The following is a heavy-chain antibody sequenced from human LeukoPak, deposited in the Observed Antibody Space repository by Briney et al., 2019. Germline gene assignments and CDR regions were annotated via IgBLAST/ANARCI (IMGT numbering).Heavy chain of an antibody. Sequence: GGPLRLSCAASGFTFSSYSMNWVRQAPGKGLEWVSSISSSSSYIYYADSVKGRFTISRDNAKNSLYLQMNSLRAEDTAVYYCARNQLAARPEPYYFDYWGQGTLVTVSS. J-gene: IGHJ4*02. CDR3: ARNQLAARPEPYYFDY. V-gene: IGHV3-21*01. D-gene: IGHD6-6*01. CDR2: ISSSSSYI. CDR1: GFTFSSYS.